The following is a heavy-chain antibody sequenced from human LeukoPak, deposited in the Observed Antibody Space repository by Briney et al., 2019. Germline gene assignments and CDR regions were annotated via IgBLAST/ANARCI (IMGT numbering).Heavy chain of an antibody. CDR1: GFTFSNYG. V-gene: IGHV3-30*03. D-gene: IGHD3-22*01. J-gene: IGHJ4*02. Sequence: GRSLRLSCAASGFTFSNYGFHWVRQAPGKGLEWVALISNDGNTKYYADSLKGRFTISRDNSKNSLYLQMNSLRVEDTAVYYCAREGVEIVVVTTYYFDYWGQGTLVTVSS. CDR3: AREGVEIVVVTTYYFDY. CDR2: ISNDGNTK.